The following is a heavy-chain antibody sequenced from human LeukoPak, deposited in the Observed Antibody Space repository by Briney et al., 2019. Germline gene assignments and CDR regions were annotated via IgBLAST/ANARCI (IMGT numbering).Heavy chain of an antibody. V-gene: IGHV5-51*01. CDR2: IYPGDSET. J-gene: IGHJ4*02. CDR1: GYTFTSYR. D-gene: IGHD1-26*01. CDR3: ARPSGSYREYYFDY. Sequence: GESLKISCKGSGYTFTSYRIGWVRQMPGKGLEWVGIIYPGDSETRYRPSLQGQVTISADKSISTAYLQWSSLKASDTAMYYCARPSGSYREYYFDYWGQGTLVTVSS.